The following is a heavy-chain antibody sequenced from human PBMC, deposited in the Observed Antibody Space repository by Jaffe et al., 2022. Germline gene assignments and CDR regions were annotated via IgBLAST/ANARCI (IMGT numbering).Heavy chain of an antibody. V-gene: IGHV1-18*01. CDR3: ARDPAHPCGGDCYNVNFDY. CDR1: GYTFTSYG. J-gene: IGHJ4*02. CDR2: ISAYNVNT. D-gene: IGHD2-21*01. Sequence: QVQMVQSGAEVKKPGASVKVSCKASGYTFTSYGISWVRQAPGQGLEWMGWISAYNVNTNYAQKLQGRVTMTTDTSTSTAYMELRSLRSDDTAVYYCARDPAHPCGGDCYNVNFDYWGQGTLVTVSS.